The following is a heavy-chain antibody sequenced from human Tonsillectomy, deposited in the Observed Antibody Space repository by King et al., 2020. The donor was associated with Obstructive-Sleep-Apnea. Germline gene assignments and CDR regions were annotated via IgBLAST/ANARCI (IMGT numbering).Heavy chain of an antibody. CDR2: INPSGGST. J-gene: IGHJ6*02. Sequence: VQLVESGAEVKKPGASVKVSCKASGYTFTSYYMHWVRQAPGQGLGWMGIINPSGGSTSYAQKFQGRVTMTRDTSTSTVYMELSSLRSEDTAVYYCARGNWNDVDYYYYYGMDVWGQGTTVTVS. CDR3: ARGNWNDVDYYYYYGMDV. D-gene: IGHD1-1*01. V-gene: IGHV1-46*01. CDR1: GYTFTSYY.